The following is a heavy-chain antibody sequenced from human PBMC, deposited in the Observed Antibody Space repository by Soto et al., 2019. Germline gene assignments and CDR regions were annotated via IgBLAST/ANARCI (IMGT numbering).Heavy chain of an antibody. Sequence: QLQLQESGPGLVKPSETLSLTCTVSGGSISSSSYYWGWIRQPPGKGLEWIGSIYYSGSTYYNPSIKSRVTISVDTSKNQFSVMLSSVTAADTAVYYCARLRSWQQWLVDWGQGTLVTVSS. CDR3: ARLRSWQQWLVD. CDR1: GGSISSSSYY. D-gene: IGHD6-19*01. CDR2: IYYSGST. V-gene: IGHV4-39*01. J-gene: IGHJ4*02.